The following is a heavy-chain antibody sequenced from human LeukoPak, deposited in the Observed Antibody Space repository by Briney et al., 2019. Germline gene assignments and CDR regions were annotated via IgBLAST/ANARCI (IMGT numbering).Heavy chain of an antibody. D-gene: IGHD3-22*01. Sequence: ASVKVSCKAFGYTFTSYGISWVRQAPGQGLEWMGWISAYNGDTNYAQKLQGRVTMTTDTSTSTAYMELRSLRSDDTAVYYCARAAYYSDSRGYYYDWGQGTLVTVSS. V-gene: IGHV1-18*01. CDR3: ARAAYYSDSRGYYYD. CDR2: ISAYNGDT. CDR1: GYTFTSYG. J-gene: IGHJ4*02.